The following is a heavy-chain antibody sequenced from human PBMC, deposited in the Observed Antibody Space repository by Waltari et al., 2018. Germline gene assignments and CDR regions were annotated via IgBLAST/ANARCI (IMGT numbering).Heavy chain of an antibody. Sequence: QLQLQESGPGLVKPSETLSLTCTVSGGSISSSSYYWGWIRQPPGKGLEWIGSIYYSGRTYYNPSLKSRVTISVDTSKNQFSLKLSSVTTADTAVYYCARQSYGYLFDYWGQGTLVTVSS. CDR2: IYYSGRT. V-gene: IGHV4-39*01. J-gene: IGHJ4*02. CDR1: GGSISSSSYY. D-gene: IGHD5-18*01. CDR3: ARQSYGYLFDY.